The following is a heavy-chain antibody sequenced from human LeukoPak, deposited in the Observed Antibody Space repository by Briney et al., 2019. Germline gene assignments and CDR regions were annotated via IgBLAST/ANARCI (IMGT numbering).Heavy chain of an antibody. V-gene: IGHV3-30*02. CDR1: GFTFSDAW. Sequence: GGSLRLSCAASGFTFSDAWMSWVRQAPGKGLGWVEVIWDDGSNEYYADSVKGRFTISRDNSKNTLYLQMNSLRTEDTAVYYCAKGVSSSWSNDAFDIWGQGTMVTVSS. CDR2: IWDDGSNE. D-gene: IGHD6-13*01. CDR3: AKGVSSSWSNDAFDI. J-gene: IGHJ3*02.